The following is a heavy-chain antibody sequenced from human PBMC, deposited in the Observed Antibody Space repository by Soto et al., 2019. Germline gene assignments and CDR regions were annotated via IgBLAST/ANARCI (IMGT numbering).Heavy chain of an antibody. V-gene: IGHV3-74*01. D-gene: IGHD7-27*01. CDR1: GFTFSTYW. J-gene: IGHJ4*02. Sequence: EVQLVESGGGLVQPGGSLRLSCAASGFTFSTYWMHWVRQVPVNGLVCVSRVNPDGTTTNYAASVKGRFTISRDNAKTTLHLQINSLRVDDTAVYCCTGDLAGVDDSWGQGTLVTVSS. CDR3: TGDLAGVDDS. CDR2: VNPDGTTT.